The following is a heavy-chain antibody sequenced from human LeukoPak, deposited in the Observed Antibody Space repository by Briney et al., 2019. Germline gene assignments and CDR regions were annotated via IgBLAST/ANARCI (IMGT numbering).Heavy chain of an antibody. J-gene: IGHJ4*02. CDR1: GFTVSSNY. D-gene: IGHD3-3*01. CDR2: VAHDGSFT. V-gene: IGHV3-30*03. CDR3: AREMRGYYPHY. Sequence: GGSLRLSCAASGFTVSSNYMSWVRQAPGKGLEWVAIVAHDGSFTSYADSVKGRFTITRDDPKNTLYLQMNSLRAEDTALYYCAREMRGYYPHYWGQGTLLTVSS.